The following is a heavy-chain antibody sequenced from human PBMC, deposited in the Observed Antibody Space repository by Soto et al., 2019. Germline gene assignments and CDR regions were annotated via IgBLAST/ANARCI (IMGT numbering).Heavy chain of an antibody. CDR2: IVVGSGNT. J-gene: IGHJ6*02. CDR1: GFTFTSSA. V-gene: IGHV1-58*01. D-gene: IGHD3-22*01. CDR3: AADALHYYDSSGYYLAYYGMDV. Sequence: EASVKVSCKASGFTFTSSAVQWVRQARGQRLEWIGWIVVGSGNTNYAQKFQERVTITRDMSTSTAYMELSSLRSEDTAVYYCAADALHYYDSSGYYLAYYGMDVWGQGTTVTVSS.